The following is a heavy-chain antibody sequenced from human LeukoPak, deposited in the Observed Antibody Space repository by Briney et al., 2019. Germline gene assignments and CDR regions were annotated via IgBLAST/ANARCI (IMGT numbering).Heavy chain of an antibody. J-gene: IGHJ3*02. CDR3: ARKTREGAFDI. CDR2: IYYSGRT. CDR1: GGSISSYY. V-gene: IGHV4-59*01. D-gene: IGHD1-1*01. Sequence: SETLSLTCTVSGGSISSYYWSWLRQPPGMGLEWIGNIYYSGRTNYNPSLKSRVTISVDTSKNQFSLKLSSVTAADTAVYYCARKTREGAFDIWGQGTMVTVSS.